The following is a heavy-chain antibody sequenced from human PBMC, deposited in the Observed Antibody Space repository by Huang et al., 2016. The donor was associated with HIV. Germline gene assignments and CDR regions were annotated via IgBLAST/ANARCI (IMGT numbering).Heavy chain of an antibody. CDR2: GRSKAFGGAS. V-gene: IGHV3-49*03. CDR3: SPSGDDYFYFYMDV. Sequence: QLVESGGDSVQSWRSLRLSCRGSGFIFNDFAINWFRQSPGKGLEWIGFGRSKAFGGASKSAPSVKDRFTVSRDEAKNVAFLQMDNLQVDDTAIYYCSPSGDDYFYFYMDVWGNGTTVIVS. J-gene: IGHJ6*03. D-gene: IGHD4-17*01. CDR1: GFIFNDFA.